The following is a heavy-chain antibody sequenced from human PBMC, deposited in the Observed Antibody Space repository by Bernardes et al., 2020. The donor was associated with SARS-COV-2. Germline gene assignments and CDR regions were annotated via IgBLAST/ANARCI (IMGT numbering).Heavy chain of an antibody. Sequence: GGSLRLAYTVSGLALSNHAMTWVRQAPGKGLEWVSSIDIRGDVTNYADSVKGRFTISRDSANKSVSLQMGSLRAEDPAVYYCARRGKGGLTPTGLDHWGRGTLVTVSS. CDR2: IDIRGDVT. D-gene: IGHD1-1*01. CDR3: ARRGKGGLTPTGLDH. CDR1: GLALSNHA. J-gene: IGHJ4*02. V-gene: IGHV3-23*01.